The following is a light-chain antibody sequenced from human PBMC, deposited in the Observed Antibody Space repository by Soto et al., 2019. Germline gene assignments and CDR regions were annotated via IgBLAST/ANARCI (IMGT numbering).Light chain of an antibody. Sequence: DIPMTQSPSTLSASVGDRVTITCRASQNINEWLAWYQQKPGKAPKFLIYDASILESGVPSRFSGSGSGTEFTLTISSLQPDDFATYYCQRYNNYSRTFGQGTKVEIK. CDR3: QRYNNYSRT. V-gene: IGKV1-5*01. J-gene: IGKJ1*01. CDR2: DAS. CDR1: QNINEW.